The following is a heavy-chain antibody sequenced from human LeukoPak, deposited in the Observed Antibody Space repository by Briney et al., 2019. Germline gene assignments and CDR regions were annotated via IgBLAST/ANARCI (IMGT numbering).Heavy chain of an antibody. CDR1: GFTFSSYA. D-gene: IGHD3-16*01. CDR2: ISGGDGST. Sequence: GGSLRLSCAASGFTFSSYAMSWVRHAPGKGLEWVSTISGGDGSTYYADSVKGRFTISRDNSKNTLYLQMNSLRAEDTAVYYCAKVLWGPRYFAYWGQGTLVTVSS. J-gene: IGHJ4*02. CDR3: AKVLWGPRYFAY. V-gene: IGHV3-23*01.